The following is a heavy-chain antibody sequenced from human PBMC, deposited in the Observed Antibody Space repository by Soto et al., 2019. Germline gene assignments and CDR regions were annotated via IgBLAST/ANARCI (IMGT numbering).Heavy chain of an antibody. D-gene: IGHD3-3*01. J-gene: IGHJ4*02. CDR3: ARVGNDFWSGYSPTFHY. V-gene: IGHV4-31*03. Sequence: SETLSLTCTVSGGSISSGGYYWSWIRQHPGKGLEWIGYIYYSGSTYYNPSLKSRVTISVDTSKNQFSLKLSSVTAADTAVYYCARVGNDFWSGYSPTFHYWGQGTLVTVSS. CDR2: IYYSGST. CDR1: GGSISSGGYY.